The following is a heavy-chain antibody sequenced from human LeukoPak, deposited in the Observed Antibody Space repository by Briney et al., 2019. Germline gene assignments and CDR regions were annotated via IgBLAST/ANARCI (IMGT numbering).Heavy chain of an antibody. J-gene: IGHJ4*02. Sequence: ASVKVSCKVSGYTLTELSMHWVRQAPGQGLEWMGWINPNSGGTNYAQKFQGRVTMTRDTSISTAYMELSRLRSDDTAVYYCARPWNWNYAPFDYWGQGTLVTVSS. V-gene: IGHV1-2*02. CDR1: GYTLTELS. D-gene: IGHD1-7*01. CDR2: INPNSGGT. CDR3: ARPWNWNYAPFDY.